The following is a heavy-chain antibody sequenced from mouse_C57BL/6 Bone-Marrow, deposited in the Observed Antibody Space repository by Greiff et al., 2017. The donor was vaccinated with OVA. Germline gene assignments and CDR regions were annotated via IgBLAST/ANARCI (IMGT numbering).Heavy chain of an antibody. CDR1: GFTFSDYY. Sequence: EVQLVESEGGLVQPGSSMKLSCTASGFTFSDYYMAWVRQVPEKGLEWVANINYDGSSTYYLDSLKSRFIISRDNAKNILYLQMSSLKSEDTATYYCARDYGYWYFDVWGTGTTVTVSS. J-gene: IGHJ1*03. CDR2: INYDGSST. V-gene: IGHV5-16*01. D-gene: IGHD1-1*02. CDR3: ARDYGYWYFDV.